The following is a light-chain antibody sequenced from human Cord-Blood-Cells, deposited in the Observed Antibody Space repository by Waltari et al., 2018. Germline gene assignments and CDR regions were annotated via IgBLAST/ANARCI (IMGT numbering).Light chain of an antibody. CDR2: DAS. Sequence: EIVLTQSPATLSLSPGERATLSCRASQRCSRYFTWYQQKPGQAPRLLIYDASNRATGIPARFSGSGSGTDFTLTISSLEPEDFAVYYCQQRSNWPPYTFGQGTKLEIK. CDR1: QRCSRY. V-gene: IGKV3-11*01. J-gene: IGKJ2*01. CDR3: QQRSNWPPYT.